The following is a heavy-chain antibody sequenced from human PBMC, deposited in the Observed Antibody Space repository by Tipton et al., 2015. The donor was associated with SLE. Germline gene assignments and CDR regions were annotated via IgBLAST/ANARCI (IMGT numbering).Heavy chain of an antibody. V-gene: IGHV4-61*09. Sequence: TLSLTCNVSGGSIANGIYYWSWIRQPAGKGLEWIGHIYTRGSTNYNPSFKSRVTIFFDMSKDQFSLRLTSVTAADTAMYYCAGPIRQDGFDIWGQGTMVTVSS. CDR3: AGPIRQDGFDI. D-gene: IGHD2-21*01. CDR2: IYTRGST. CDR1: GGSIANGIYY. J-gene: IGHJ3*02.